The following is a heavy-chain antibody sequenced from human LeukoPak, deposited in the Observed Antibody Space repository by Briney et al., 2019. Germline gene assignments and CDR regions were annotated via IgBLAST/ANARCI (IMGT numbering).Heavy chain of an antibody. V-gene: IGHV3-7*03. CDR1: GFTSSTYW. J-gene: IGHJ6*03. CDR2: IKQDGSEK. CDR3: AKSYGSGSYRHHYYYMDV. Sequence: PGGSLRLSCAASGFTSSTYWMSWVRQAPGKGLEWVANIKQDGSEKYYVDTVKGRFTISRDNAKNTLYLQMNSLRAEDTAVYYCAKSYGSGSYRHHYYYMDVWGKGTTVTVSS. D-gene: IGHD3-10*01.